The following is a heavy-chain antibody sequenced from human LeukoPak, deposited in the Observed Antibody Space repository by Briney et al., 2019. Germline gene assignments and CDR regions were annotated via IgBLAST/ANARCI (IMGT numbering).Heavy chain of an antibody. J-gene: IGHJ4*02. Sequence: GRSLRLSCAASGFTFSNYAMHWVRQAPGKGLEWVAIISYDGNNKYYADSVKGRFTISRDNSKNTLYLQMNSLRAEDTAVYYCARWAEANDYWGPGTLVTVSS. CDR2: ISYDGNNK. V-gene: IGHV3-30-3*01. CDR3: ARWAEANDY. CDR1: GFTFSNYA.